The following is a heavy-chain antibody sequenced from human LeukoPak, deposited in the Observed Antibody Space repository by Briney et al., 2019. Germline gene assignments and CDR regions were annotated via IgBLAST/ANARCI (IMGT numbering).Heavy chain of an antibody. J-gene: IGHJ4*02. V-gene: IGHV1-2*06. CDR1: GYSFTSYW. D-gene: IGHD4-17*01. Sequence: GESLKISCKGSGYSFTSYWIGWVRQAPGQGLEWMGRINPNSGGTNYAQKFQGRVTMTRDTSISTAYMELSRLRSDDTAVYYCARDPIAVTTTPDYWGQGTLVTVSS. CDR3: ARDPIAVTTTPDY. CDR2: INPNSGGT.